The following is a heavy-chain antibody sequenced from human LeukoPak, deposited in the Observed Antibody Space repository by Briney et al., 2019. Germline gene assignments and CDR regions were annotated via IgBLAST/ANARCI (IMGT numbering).Heavy chain of an antibody. CDR2: IYYSGST. Sequence: SETLYLTCTVSGGSISSSSYYWGWIRQPPGKGLEWIGSIYYSGSTYYNPSLKSRVTISVDTSKNQFSLKLSSVTAADTAVYYCARQSGYIDYWGQGTLVTVSS. CDR1: GGSISSSSYY. J-gene: IGHJ4*02. V-gene: IGHV4-39*01. CDR3: ARQSGYIDY.